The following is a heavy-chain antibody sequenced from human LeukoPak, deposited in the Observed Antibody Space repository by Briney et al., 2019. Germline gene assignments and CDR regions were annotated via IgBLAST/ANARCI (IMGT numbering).Heavy chain of an antibody. D-gene: IGHD3-16*02. J-gene: IGHJ4*02. V-gene: IGHV3-7*01. CDR1: GFTFSSYW. CDR3: QAYDYVWGSYRSYYFDY. CDR2: IKQDGSEK. Sequence: GGSLRLSCAASGFTFSSYWMSWVRQAPGKGLEWVANIKQDGSEKYYVDSVKGRFTISRDNAKNSLYLQMNSLRAEDTAVYYCQAYDYVWGSYRSYYFDYWGQGTLVTVSS.